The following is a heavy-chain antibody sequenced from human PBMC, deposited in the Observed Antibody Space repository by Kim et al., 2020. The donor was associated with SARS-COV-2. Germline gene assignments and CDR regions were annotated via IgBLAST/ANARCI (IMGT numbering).Heavy chain of an antibody. Sequence: GGSLRLSCAASGFTFSSYSMNWVRQAPGKGLEWVSSISSSSSYIYYADSVKGRFTISRDNAKNSLYLQMNSLRAEDTAVYYCARVTVAGTGYYGMDVWGQGTTVTVSS. J-gene: IGHJ6*02. CDR2: ISSSSSYI. D-gene: IGHD6-19*01. CDR1: GFTFSSYS. CDR3: ARVTVAGTGYYGMDV. V-gene: IGHV3-21*01.